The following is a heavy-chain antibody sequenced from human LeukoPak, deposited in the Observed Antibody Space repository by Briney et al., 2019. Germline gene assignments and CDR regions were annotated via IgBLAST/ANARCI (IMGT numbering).Heavy chain of an antibody. J-gene: IGHJ4*02. CDR1: GGSFSGYY. CDR2: INHSGST. D-gene: IGHD3-16*01. CDR3: ESRITEYSPWGEFDY. Sequence: SETLSLTCAVYGGSFSGYYWSWIRQPPGKGLEWIGEINHSGSTNYNPSLKSRVTISVDTSKNQFSLKLSSVTAADTAVYYCESRITEYSPWGEFDYWGQGTLVTVSS. V-gene: IGHV4-34*01.